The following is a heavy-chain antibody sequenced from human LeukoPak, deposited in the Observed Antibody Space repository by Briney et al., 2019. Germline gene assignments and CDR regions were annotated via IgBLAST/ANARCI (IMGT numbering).Heavy chain of an antibody. J-gene: IGHJ4*02. V-gene: IGHV4-59*01. CDR3: ARGRKEYYYGSGSYYNGFDY. Sequence: SETLSLTFTVSGGSISSYYWSWIRQPPGKGLEWIGYIYYSGSTNYNPSLKSRVTISVDTSKNQFSLKLSSVTAADTAVYYCARGRKEYYYGSGSYYNGFDYWGQGTLVTVSS. D-gene: IGHD3-10*01. CDR1: GGSISSYY. CDR2: IYYSGST.